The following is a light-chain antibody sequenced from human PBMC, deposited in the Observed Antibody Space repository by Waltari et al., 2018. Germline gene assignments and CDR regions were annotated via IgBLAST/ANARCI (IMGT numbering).Light chain of an antibody. CDR1: QSISNY. CDR3: HQSYTTPWT. J-gene: IGKJ1*01. V-gene: IGKV1-39*01. Sequence: DIQMTQSPSSLSASVGDRVTTTCRASQSISNYLNWYQQRPGKAPRLLIYSASSLQSGVPSRFSGSGSGTHFTLTISSLQPEDFATYSCHQSYTTPWTFGQGTKVEIK. CDR2: SAS.